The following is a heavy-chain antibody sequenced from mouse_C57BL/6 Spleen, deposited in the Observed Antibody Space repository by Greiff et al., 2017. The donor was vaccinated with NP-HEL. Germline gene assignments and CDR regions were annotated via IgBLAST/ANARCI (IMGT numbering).Heavy chain of an antibody. CDR2: IYPRSGNT. Sequence: QVQLQQSGAELARPGASVKLSCKASGYTFTSYGISWVKQRTGQGLEWIGEIYPRSGNTYYNEKFKGKATLTADQSSSTAYMELRSLTSEDSAVYYCARSEGGAMDYWGQRTSVTVAS. CDR3: ARSEGGAMDY. CDR1: GYTFTSYG. J-gene: IGHJ4*01. V-gene: IGHV1-81*01.